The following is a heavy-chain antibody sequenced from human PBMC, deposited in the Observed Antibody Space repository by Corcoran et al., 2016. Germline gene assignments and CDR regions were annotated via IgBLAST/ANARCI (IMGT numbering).Heavy chain of an antibody. CDR1: SVSNAW. CDR3: TRSYQTAAAVDI. J-gene: IGHJ3*02. Sequence: SVSNAWMNWVRQAPGKGLEWVGRIKSKTDGGTTDYAAPVKGRFTISRDDSKNTLYLQMNSLKTEDTAVYYCTRSYQTAAAVDIWGQGTMVTVSS. CDR2: IKSKTDGGTT. D-gene: IGHD3-16*02. V-gene: IGHV3-15*07.